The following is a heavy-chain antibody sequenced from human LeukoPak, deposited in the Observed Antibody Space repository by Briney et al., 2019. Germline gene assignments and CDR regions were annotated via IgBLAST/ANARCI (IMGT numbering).Heavy chain of an antibody. J-gene: IGHJ3*02. CDR3: ARDYYGSGTPGLDAFDI. D-gene: IGHD3-10*01. V-gene: IGHV4-39*02. CDR1: GGSISSSSYY. Sequence: SETLSLTCTVSGGSISSSSYYWGWIRQPPGKGLEWIGSIYYSGSTYYNPSLKSRVTISVDTSKNQFSLKLSSVTAADTAVYYCARDYYGSGTPGLDAFDIWGQGTMVTVSS. CDR2: IYYSGST.